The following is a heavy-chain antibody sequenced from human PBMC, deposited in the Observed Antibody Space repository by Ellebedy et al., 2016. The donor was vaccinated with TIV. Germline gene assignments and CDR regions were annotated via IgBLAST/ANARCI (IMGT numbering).Heavy chain of an antibody. J-gene: IGHJ3*02. V-gene: IGHV3-53*01. Sequence: GGSLRLSCAASGFTVSYTYMSWVRQAPGKELEWVSVIHTGGDTYYADSVKGRFTISRDSSKNTLYLQMTSLRAEDTAVYYCARRISGTYGDDALDIWGQGTMVTVSS. CDR2: IHTGGDT. CDR1: GFTVSYTY. CDR3: ARRISGTYGDDALDI. D-gene: IGHD1-20*01.